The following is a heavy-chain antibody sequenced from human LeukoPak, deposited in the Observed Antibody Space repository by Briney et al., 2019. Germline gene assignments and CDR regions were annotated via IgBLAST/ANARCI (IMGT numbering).Heavy chain of an antibody. CDR3: ARFYDSSGYWTQFFDY. J-gene: IGHJ4*02. D-gene: IGHD3-22*01. Sequence: GGSLRLSCAASGFTFSSYSMNWVRQAPGKGLEWVSSISSSSYIYYADSVKGRFTISRDNAKNSLYLQMNSLRAEDTAVYYCARFYDSSGYWTQFFDYWGQGTLVTVSS. V-gene: IGHV3-21*01. CDR2: ISSSSYI. CDR1: GFTFSSYS.